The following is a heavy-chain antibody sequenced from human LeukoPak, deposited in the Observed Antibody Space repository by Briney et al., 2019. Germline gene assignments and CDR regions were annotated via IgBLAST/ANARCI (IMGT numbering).Heavy chain of an antibody. Sequence: GGSLRLSCTASGFTFGDYAMSWVRQAPGKGLEWVGFIRSKAYGGTTEYAASVKGRFTISRDDSKSIAYLQMNSLKTEDIAVYYCTRDSRDYDSSGYGSFDYWGQGTLVTVSS. D-gene: IGHD3-22*01. CDR1: GFTFGDYA. CDR2: IRSKAYGGTT. CDR3: TRDSRDYDSSGYGSFDY. V-gene: IGHV3-49*04. J-gene: IGHJ4*02.